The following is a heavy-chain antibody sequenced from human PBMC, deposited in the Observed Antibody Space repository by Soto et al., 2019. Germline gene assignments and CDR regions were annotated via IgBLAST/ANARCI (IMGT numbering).Heavy chain of an antibody. V-gene: IGHV5-10-1*01. D-gene: IGHD2-2*01. CDR2: IDPSDSYT. J-gene: IGHJ6*02. CDR3: ASGVPVAMRYYYYGMDV. CDR1: GYSFTSYW. Sequence: PGESLKISCKGSGYSFTSYWISWVRQMPGKGLEWMGRIDPSDSYTNYSPSFQGHVTISADKSISTAYLQWSSLKASDTAMYYCASGVPVAMRYYYYGMDVWGQGTTVTVSS.